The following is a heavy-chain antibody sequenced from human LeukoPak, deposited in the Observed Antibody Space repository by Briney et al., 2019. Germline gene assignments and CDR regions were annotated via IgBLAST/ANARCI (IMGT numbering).Heavy chain of an antibody. CDR2: TYYRSKWYN. CDR3: ARASPGYCSSTSCYVKTSERYSSSAWFDP. D-gene: IGHD2-2*01. V-gene: IGHV6-1*01. Sequence: SQTLSLTCAISGDSFSSNSAAWNWIRQSPSRGLEWLGRTYYRSKWYNDYAVSVKSRLTINPDTSKNQFSLKLSSVTAADTAVYYCARASPGYCSSTSCYVKTSERYSSSAWFDPWGQGTLVTVSS. CDR1: GDSFSSNSAA. J-gene: IGHJ5*02.